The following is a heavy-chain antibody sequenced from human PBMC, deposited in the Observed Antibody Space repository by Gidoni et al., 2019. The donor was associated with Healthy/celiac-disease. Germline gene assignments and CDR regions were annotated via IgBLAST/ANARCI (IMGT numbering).Heavy chain of an antibody. CDR3: ANFSRDWYFDL. CDR1: GGSFSGYY. Sequence: QVQLQQWGAGLLKPSETLSLTCAVYGGSFSGYYWSWLRQPPGKGLEWIGEINHRGSTNYNPSLKSRVTISVDTSKNQFSLKLSSVNAADTAVYYCANFSRDWYFDLWGRGTLVTVSS. V-gene: IGHV4-34*01. J-gene: IGHJ2*01. CDR2: INHRGST.